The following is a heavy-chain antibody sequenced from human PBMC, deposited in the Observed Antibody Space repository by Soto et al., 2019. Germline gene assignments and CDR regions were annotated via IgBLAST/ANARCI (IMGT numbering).Heavy chain of an antibody. Sequence: QVQLVESGGVLVKPGGSLRLSGAASGFTFSDYYMSWFRRAPGKGLEWLSYIDSGSRYKNYADSVKGRSTISRDNAQNTLHLELNSLKVEDTATYFCARGLLYGGDPPPSDYWGQGTGVTVSS. CDR3: ARGLLYGGDPPPSDY. CDR1: GFTFSDYY. CDR2: IDSGSRYK. V-gene: IGHV3-11*05. D-gene: IGHD3-10*01. J-gene: IGHJ4*02.